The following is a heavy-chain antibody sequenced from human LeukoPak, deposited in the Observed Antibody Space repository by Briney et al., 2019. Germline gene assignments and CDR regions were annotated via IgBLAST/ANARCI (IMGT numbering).Heavy chain of an antibody. CDR1: GFTFSSYA. V-gene: IGHV3-30*04. J-gene: IGHJ4*02. Sequence: PGGSLRLSCAASGFTFSSYAMHWVRQVPGKGLEWVAVISYDGSNKYYADSVKGRFTISRDNSKNTLYLQMNSLRAEDTAVYYCATLFVGNSAGFDYWGQGTLVTVSS. CDR2: ISYDGSNK. CDR3: ATLFVGNSAGFDY. D-gene: IGHD4-23*01.